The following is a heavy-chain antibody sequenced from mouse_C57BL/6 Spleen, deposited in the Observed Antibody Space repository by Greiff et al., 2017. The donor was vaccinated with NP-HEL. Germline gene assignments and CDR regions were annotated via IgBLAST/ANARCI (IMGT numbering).Heavy chain of an antibody. Sequence: QVQLKHSGPGLVAPSQSLSITCTVSGFSLTSYGVHWVRQPPGKGLEWLGVIWAGGSTNYNSALMSRLSISKDNATSQVFLKMNSLQPDDPAMYYCARLEDIWGEGTTLTVSS. CDR3: ARLEDI. D-gene: IGHD1-3*01. CDR2: IWAGGST. J-gene: IGHJ2*01. CDR1: GFSLTSYG. V-gene: IGHV2-9*02.